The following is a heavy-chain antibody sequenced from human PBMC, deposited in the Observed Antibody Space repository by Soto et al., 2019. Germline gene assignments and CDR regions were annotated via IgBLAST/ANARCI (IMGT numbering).Heavy chain of an antibody. Sequence: ASETLSLTCTVSGGSISSYYWSWIRQPPGKGLEWIGYIYYSGSTNYNPSLKSRVTISVDTSKNQFSMKLSSVTAADTAVYYCARGLRGSQGGGFDYWGQGTLVIVSS. CDR2: IYYSGST. CDR3: ARGLRGSQGGGFDY. D-gene: IGHD2-15*01. CDR1: GGSISSYY. V-gene: IGHV4-59*01. J-gene: IGHJ4*02.